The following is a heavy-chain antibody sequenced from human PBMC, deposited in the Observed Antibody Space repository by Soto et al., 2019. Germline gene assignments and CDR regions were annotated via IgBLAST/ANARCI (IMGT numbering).Heavy chain of an antibody. V-gene: IGHV4-30-2*01. CDR3: ARASTTVTTLDY. Sequence: QLQLQESGSGLVKPSQTLSLTCAVSGGSISSGGYSWSWIRQPPGQGLEWIGYIYHSGSTYYNPSLKSRVTIPVDRSKNPFALKLSSVTAADTAVYCCARASTTVTTLDYWRQGTLVTVSS. D-gene: IGHD4-17*01. J-gene: IGHJ4*02. CDR1: GGSISSGGYS. CDR2: IYHSGST.